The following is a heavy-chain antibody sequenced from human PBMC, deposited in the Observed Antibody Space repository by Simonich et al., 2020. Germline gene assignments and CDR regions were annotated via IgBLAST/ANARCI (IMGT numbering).Heavy chain of an antibody. CDR1: GYTLTELS. CDR3: ATVSYYDSSGYRLDY. D-gene: IGHD3-22*01. V-gene: IGHV1-24*01. Sequence: QVQLVQSGAEVKKPGASVKVSCKVSGYTLTELSMHWVRPAPVKGLEWMGGFDPEDGETIYAQKFQGRVTRTEDTSTDTAYMELSSLRSEDTAVYYCATVSYYDSSGYRLDYWGQGTLVTVSS. J-gene: IGHJ4*02. CDR2: FDPEDGET.